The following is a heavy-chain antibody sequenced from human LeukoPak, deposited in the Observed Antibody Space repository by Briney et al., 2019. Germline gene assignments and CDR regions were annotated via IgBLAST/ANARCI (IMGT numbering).Heavy chain of an antibody. Sequence: GASVKVSCEASGYTFTGYFVHWVRQAPGQGLEWMGWINPNSGGTNYAQKFQGRVTMTWDTSMSTAYMELSRLGSDDTAVYYCARDGDKYQLLFWFDPWGQGTLVTVSA. CDR2: INPNSGGT. CDR3: ARDGDKYQLLFWFDP. CDR1: GYTFTGYF. J-gene: IGHJ5*02. V-gene: IGHV1-2*02. D-gene: IGHD2-2*01.